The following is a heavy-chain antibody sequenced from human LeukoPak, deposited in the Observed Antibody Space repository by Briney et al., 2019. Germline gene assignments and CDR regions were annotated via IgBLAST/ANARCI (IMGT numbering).Heavy chain of an antibody. V-gene: IGHV4-59*01. J-gene: IGHJ6*03. Sequence: NTSETLSLTCTVSGGSISSYYWSWIRQPPGKGLEWIGYICYSGSTNYNPSLKSRVTISVDTSKNQFSLKLSSVTAADTAVYYCARGRVEYSSSSPRSYYYYYMDVWGKGTTVTVSS. D-gene: IGHD6-6*01. CDR2: ICYSGST. CDR1: GGSISSYY. CDR3: ARGRVEYSSSSPRSYYYYYMDV.